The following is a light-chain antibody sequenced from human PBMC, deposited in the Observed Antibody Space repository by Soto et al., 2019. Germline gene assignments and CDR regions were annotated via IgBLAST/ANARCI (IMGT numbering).Light chain of an antibody. J-gene: IGKJ1*01. V-gene: IGKV3-15*01. CDR3: QQYNNWFRT. CDR2: GAS. Sequence: EMVMTQSPATLSVSPGERATLSCRASQSVSSNLAWYQQKPGQAPRLLIYGASTRATGIPDRFSGSGSGAEFTLTISSLQSEDFAVYYCQQYNNWFRTFGQGTKVEIK. CDR1: QSVSSN.